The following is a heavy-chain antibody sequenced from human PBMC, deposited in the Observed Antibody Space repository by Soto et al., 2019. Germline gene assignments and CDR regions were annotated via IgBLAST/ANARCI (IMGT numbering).Heavy chain of an antibody. Sequence: GSRSRSRWWWVRQTPGKGLEWIGHISNRGSPNYSPSLKSRVTISVDTSKNRFSLKLSSVTAADTAPYYCVNELHISDWCWGRGTLVTVSS. J-gene: IGHJ4*02. CDR3: VNELHISDWC. CDR2: ISNRGSP. CDR1: GSRSRSR. V-gene: IGHV4-59*01. D-gene: IGHD2-21*01.